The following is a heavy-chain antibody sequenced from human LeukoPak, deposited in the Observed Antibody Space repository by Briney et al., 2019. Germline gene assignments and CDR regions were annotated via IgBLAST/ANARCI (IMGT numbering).Heavy chain of an antibody. CDR3: ARAPPMVRGVTKSNWFDP. V-gene: IGHV1-46*01. D-gene: IGHD3-10*01. Sequence: GASVKVSCKASGYTFTSYYMHWVRQAPGQELEWMGIINPSGGSTSYAQKFQGRVTMTRDTSTSTVYMELSSLRSEDTAVYYCARAPPMVRGVTKSNWFDPWGQGTLVTVSS. J-gene: IGHJ5*02. CDR2: INPSGGST. CDR1: GYTFTSYY.